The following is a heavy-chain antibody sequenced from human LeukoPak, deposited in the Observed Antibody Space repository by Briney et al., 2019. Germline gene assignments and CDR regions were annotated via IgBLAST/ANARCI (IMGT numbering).Heavy chain of an antibody. CDR1: GGSFSSYY. J-gene: IGHJ5*02. CDR3: ARGGYDFWSGYYTDWFDP. D-gene: IGHD3-3*01. V-gene: IGHV4-34*01. Sequence: SETLSLTCAIYGGSFSSYYWSWVRQPPGKGLEWIGEIKHSGSTNDNPATKSRVTIPVDTTKNQFSLKLSSVTAADTAVYYCARGGYDFWSGYYTDWFDPWGQGTLVTVSS. CDR2: IKHSGST.